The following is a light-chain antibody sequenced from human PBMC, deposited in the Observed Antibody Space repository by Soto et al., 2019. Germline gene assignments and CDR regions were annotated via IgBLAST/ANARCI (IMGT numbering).Light chain of an antibody. V-gene: IGKV3-20*01. CDR3: QQYGGAPDT. CDR2: GAF. Sequence: VLTQSPGALSLSPGERAILSWGAGQSVNRDDLAWYQHKPGQAPRLLIYGAFSRATGIPARISGGGSGTDFTLTISRLEPEDSAVYYCQQYGGAPDTFGQGTRLEI. J-gene: IGKJ5*01. CDR1: QSVNRDD.